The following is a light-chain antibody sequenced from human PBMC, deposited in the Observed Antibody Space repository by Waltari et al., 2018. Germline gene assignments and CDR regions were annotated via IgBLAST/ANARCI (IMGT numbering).Light chain of an antibody. CDR2: DVS. V-gene: IGLV2-14*01. J-gene: IGLJ2*01. Sequence: QSALTQPASVSGSPGQSITISFTGTSSDVGGYNYVSWYQQHAGKAPKLMIYDVSNRPSGVSNRFSGSKSGNTASLTISGLQAEDEADYYCSSYTSSSSVVFGGGTKLTVL. CDR3: SSYTSSSSVV. CDR1: SSDVGGYNY.